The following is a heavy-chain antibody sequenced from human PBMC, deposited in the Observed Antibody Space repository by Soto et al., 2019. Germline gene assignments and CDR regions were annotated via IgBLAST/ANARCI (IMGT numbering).Heavy chain of an antibody. CDR3: ARGTVTGSEYNYYYYGMDV. V-gene: IGHV1-69*13. J-gene: IGHJ6*02. D-gene: IGHD1-1*01. Sequence: SVKVSCTASGGTFSSYAIDWVRQAPGQGLEWMGGIIPLFGTTNYAQKLQGRVKLTADESTRTAYMELSTLTSEDTAVYYCARGTVTGSEYNYYYYGMDVWGQGTTVTVSS. CDR1: GGTFSSYA. CDR2: IIPLFGTT.